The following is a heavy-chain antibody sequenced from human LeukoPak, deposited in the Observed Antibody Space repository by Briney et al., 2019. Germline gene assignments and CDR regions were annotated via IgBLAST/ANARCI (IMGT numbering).Heavy chain of an antibody. D-gene: IGHD2-2*01. V-gene: IGHV4-38-2*01. Sequence: PSETLSLTCSVSGYSFTSGHYWGWIRQPPGKGLEWIANIYHTGSAHYNPSLRSRVTISVDTSKNQFSLKLSSVTAADSAVYYCARYCTSTTCILRGFDYWGQGTLVTVSS. J-gene: IGHJ4*02. CDR1: GYSFTSGHY. CDR3: ARYCTSTTCILRGFDY. CDR2: IYHTGSA.